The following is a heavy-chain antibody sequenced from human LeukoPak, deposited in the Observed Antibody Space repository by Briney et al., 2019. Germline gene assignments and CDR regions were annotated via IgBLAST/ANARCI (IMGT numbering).Heavy chain of an antibody. CDR1: GFTFSSYE. CDR3: AKGRSFFGRVPFDY. CDR2: ISYSGSAT. J-gene: IGHJ4*02. V-gene: IGHV3-48*03. D-gene: IGHD1-26*01. Sequence: GGSLRLSCTASGFTFSSYEMNWVRQAPGKGLEWVSYISYSGSATTYGDSVKGRFTISRDNAKNSLYLQMSSLRVEDTAVYYCAKGRSFFGRVPFDYWGQGTLVAVSS.